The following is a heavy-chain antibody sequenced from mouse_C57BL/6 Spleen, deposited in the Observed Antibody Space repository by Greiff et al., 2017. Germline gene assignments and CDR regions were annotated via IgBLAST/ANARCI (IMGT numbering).Heavy chain of an antibody. Sequence: QVQLKESGPELVKPGASVKISCKASGYAFSSSWMNWVKQRPGKGLEGMGRIYPGDGDKNYNGKFKGKATRTADKSSSTAYMQLSSLTSEDSAVYFCSRGEAYYYGSGYAMDYWGQGTSVTVSS. D-gene: IGHD1-1*01. J-gene: IGHJ4*01. CDR2: IYPGDGDK. CDR1: GYAFSSSW. CDR3: SRGEAYYYGSGYAMDY. V-gene: IGHV1-82*01.